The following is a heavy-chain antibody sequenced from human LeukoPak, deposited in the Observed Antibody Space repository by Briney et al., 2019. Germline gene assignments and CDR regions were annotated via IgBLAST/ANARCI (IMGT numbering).Heavy chain of an antibody. CDR3: ARLMGSYDLDY. Sequence: SETLSLNCTVSGGSISSGSFYWGWIRQPPGKGLEWIGSIYYSGSTYYNPSLKSRVTISVDTSKNQFSLKLSSVTAADTAVYYCARLMGSYDLDYWGQGTLVTVSS. CDR1: GGSISSGSFY. J-gene: IGHJ4*02. V-gene: IGHV4-39*01. CDR2: IYYSGST. D-gene: IGHD1-26*01.